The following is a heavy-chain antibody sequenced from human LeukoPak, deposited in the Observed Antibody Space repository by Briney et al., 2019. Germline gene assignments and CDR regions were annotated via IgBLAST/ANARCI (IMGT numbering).Heavy chain of an antibody. D-gene: IGHD4-17*01. CDR1: RFTFSSYA. J-gene: IGHJ5*02. CDR2: ISYDGSNK. V-gene: IGHV3-30-3*01. CDR3: ARDVGAP. Sequence: GGSLRLSCAASRFTFSSYAMHWVRQAPGKGLEWVAVISYDGSNKYYADSVKGRFTISRDNSKNTLYLQMNSLRAEDTAVYYCARDVGAPWGQGTLVTVSS.